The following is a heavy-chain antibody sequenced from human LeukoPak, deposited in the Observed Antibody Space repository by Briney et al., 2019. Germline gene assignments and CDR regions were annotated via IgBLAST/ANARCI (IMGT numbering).Heavy chain of an antibody. V-gene: IGHV3-30*02. CDR2: IRYDGSNK. Sequence: GGSLRLSCAASGFTFSSYGMHWVRQAPGKGLEWVAFIRYDGSNKYFADSVKGRFTISRDNSKNTLYLQMNSLRAEDTAVYYCASTVVTPFSDWGQGTLVTVSS. D-gene: IGHD4-23*01. CDR1: GFTFSSYG. J-gene: IGHJ4*02. CDR3: ASTVVTPFSD.